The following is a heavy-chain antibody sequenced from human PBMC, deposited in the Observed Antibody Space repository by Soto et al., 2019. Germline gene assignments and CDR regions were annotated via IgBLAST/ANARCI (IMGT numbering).Heavy chain of an antibody. CDR3: ARASYDILTGYFDNYYYYYMDV. Sequence: SETLSLTCTVSGGSISSYYWSWIRQPPGKGLEWIGYIYYSGSTNYNPSLKSRVTISVDTSKNQFSLKLSSVTAADTAVYYCARASYDILTGYFDNYYYYYMDVWGKGTTVTVSS. J-gene: IGHJ6*03. CDR2: IYYSGST. D-gene: IGHD3-9*01. V-gene: IGHV4-59*01. CDR1: GGSISSYY.